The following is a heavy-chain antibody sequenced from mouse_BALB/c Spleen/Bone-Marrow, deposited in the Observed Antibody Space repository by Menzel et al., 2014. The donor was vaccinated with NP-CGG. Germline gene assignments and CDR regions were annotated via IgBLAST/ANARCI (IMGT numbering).Heavy chain of an antibody. V-gene: IGHV1S130*01. CDR3: ARHHKYAYYFDY. J-gene: IGHJ2*01. CDR2: IHPNSGNT. Sequence: QVQLQQSGSVLVRPGASVKLSCKASGYTFTSSWMHWAKQRPGQGLEWIGEIHPNSGNTNYNEKFKGKATLTVDTSSSTAYVDLSSLTSETAAVYNCARHHKYAYYFDYWGQGTTLTVSS. D-gene: IGHD2-14*01. CDR1: GYTFTSSW.